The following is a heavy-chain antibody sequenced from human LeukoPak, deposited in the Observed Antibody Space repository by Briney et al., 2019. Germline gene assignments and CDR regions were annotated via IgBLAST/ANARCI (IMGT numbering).Heavy chain of an antibody. Sequence: SETLSLTCTVSGGSISSYYWSWTRQPAGKGLEWIGRIYTSGSTNYNPSLKSRVTMSVDTSKNQFSLKLSSVTAADTAVYYCAREVAGTVGEKYVEGIDYWGQGTLVTVSS. CDR3: AREVAGTVGEKYVEGIDY. J-gene: IGHJ4*02. D-gene: IGHD6-19*01. CDR2: IYTSGST. CDR1: GGSISSYY. V-gene: IGHV4-4*07.